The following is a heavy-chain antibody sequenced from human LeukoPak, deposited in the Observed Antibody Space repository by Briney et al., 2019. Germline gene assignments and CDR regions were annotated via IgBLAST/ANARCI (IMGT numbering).Heavy chain of an antibody. Sequence: GGSLRLSCAASGFTFSSYAMSWVRQAPGKGLEWVSAISGSGGSTYYADSVKGRFTISRDNSKNTLYLQMNSLRAEDTAVYYCASLEYYYVSSGYLAFDYWGQGTLVTVSS. J-gene: IGHJ4*02. CDR3: ASLEYYYVSSGYLAFDY. D-gene: IGHD3-22*01. V-gene: IGHV3-23*01. CDR1: GFTFSSYA. CDR2: ISGSGGST.